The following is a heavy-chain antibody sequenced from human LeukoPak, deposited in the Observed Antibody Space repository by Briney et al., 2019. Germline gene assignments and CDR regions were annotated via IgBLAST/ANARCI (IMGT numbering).Heavy chain of an antibody. D-gene: IGHD3-10*01. V-gene: IGHV1-2*02. J-gene: IGHJ4*02. CDR3: VRDGGSGSPYDS. Sequence: ASVKVSCKASGYTFTHYFAHWVRQAPGQGLQWMGWINPNTGATSYPQKFQGRVTITRDTSISTAYMELRSLRSDDTAIYYCVRDGGSGSPYDSWGQGTLVTVSS. CDR2: INPNTGAT. CDR1: GYTFTHYF.